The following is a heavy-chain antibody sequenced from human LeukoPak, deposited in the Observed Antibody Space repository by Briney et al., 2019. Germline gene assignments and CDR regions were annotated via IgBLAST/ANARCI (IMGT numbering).Heavy chain of an antibody. D-gene: IGHD3-10*01. CDR2: IYHSGST. Sequence: PSETLSLTCTVSGYSINSGHYWGWIRQPPGKGLEWIGSIYHSGSTYYKPSLKSRVTISVDTSKNQFSLYLSSVTAADTAVYFCARGFGSGSYAAYWGQGALVTVSS. J-gene: IGHJ4*02. CDR1: GYSINSGHY. CDR3: ARGFGSGSYAAY. V-gene: IGHV4-38-2*02.